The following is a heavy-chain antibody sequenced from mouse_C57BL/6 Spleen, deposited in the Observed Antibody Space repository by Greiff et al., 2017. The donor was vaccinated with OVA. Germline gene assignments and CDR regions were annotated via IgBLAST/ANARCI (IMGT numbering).Heavy chain of an antibody. J-gene: IGHJ2*01. CDR1: GFTFTDYY. CDR2: IRNKANGYTT. CDR3: ASLYGSSFDD. Sequence: EVQLVESGGGLVQPGGSLSLSCAASGFTFTDYYMSWVRQPPGKALEWLGFIRNKANGYTTEYSASVKGRFTISRDNSQSILYLQMNALRAEDSATYYCASLYGSSFDDWGQGTTLTVSS. V-gene: IGHV7-3*01. D-gene: IGHD1-1*01.